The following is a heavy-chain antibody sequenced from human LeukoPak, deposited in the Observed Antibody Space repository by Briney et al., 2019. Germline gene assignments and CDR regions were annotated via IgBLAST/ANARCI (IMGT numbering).Heavy chain of an antibody. Sequence: SETLSLTCKVSGGSVSSDSYYWSWIRQPPGQGLEWIGYVHNSGSTKYNASLKSRLTISVDTSKNQFSLEVTSVTAADTAVYYCARTNYGDYSWFDPWGQGTLVTVSS. D-gene: IGHD4-17*01. J-gene: IGHJ5*02. CDR1: GGSVSSDSYY. V-gene: IGHV4-61*01. CDR3: ARTNYGDYSWFDP. CDR2: VHNSGST.